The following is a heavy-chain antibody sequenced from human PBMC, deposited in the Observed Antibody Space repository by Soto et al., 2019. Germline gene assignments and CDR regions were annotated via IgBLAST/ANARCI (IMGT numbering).Heavy chain of an antibody. CDR1: GFNFDNYA. CDR2: ISWNSGSI. D-gene: IGHD3-10*01. Sequence: EEQLVESGGGSVQPGRSLRLSCAASGFNFDNYAMHWVRQAPGKGLEWVSGISWNSGSIDFAASVKGRFTISRDNAKKSLYLQMNSLRPEDTALYYCAKEMFSPEYGPGRRAFDVWGQGTMVTVSS. J-gene: IGHJ3*01. CDR3: AKEMFSPEYGPGRRAFDV. V-gene: IGHV3-9*01.